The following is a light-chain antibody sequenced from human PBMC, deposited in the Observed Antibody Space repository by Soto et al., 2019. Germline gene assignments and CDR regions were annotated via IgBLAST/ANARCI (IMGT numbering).Light chain of an antibody. Sequence: EIVLTQSPGTLSLSPGERATLSCRASQSVSNNYLAWYQQKPGQAPRLLIYGASRRATGIPDRFSGSWSGTDFTLTISRLEPEDFAVYSCQQYGSSPLTFGGGTKVEIK. J-gene: IGKJ4*01. CDR1: QSVSNNY. CDR2: GAS. V-gene: IGKV3-20*01. CDR3: QQYGSSPLT.